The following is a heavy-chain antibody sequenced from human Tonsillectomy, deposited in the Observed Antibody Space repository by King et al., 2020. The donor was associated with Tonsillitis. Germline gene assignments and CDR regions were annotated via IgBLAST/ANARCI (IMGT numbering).Heavy chain of an antibody. CDR2: ISGYNGNT. D-gene: IGHD2-2*02. CDR3: ARDGRRPCSSISSYTGGASNYYYYGMDV. V-gene: IGHV1-18*01. J-gene: IGHJ6*02. Sequence: QLVQSGAEVKKPGASVKVSCKASGYTFTSYGISWVRQAPGQGLEWMGWISGYNGNTNYAQKLQGRVTMTTDTSTSTAYMELRSLRSDDTAVYYCARDGRRPCSSISSYTGGASNYYYYGMDVWGQGTTVTVSS. CDR1: GYTFTSYG.